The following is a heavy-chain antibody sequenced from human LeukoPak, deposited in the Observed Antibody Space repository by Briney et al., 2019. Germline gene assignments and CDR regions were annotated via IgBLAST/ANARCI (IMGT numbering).Heavy chain of an antibody. V-gene: IGHV3-74*01. D-gene: IGHD2-21*02. CDR3: VSLVVTADLAFDI. Sequence: GGSLRLSCAASGFTFRNHWMHWVRQAPGQGLVLVSRVDGDGSGASYADFVSGRSTISRDNAKDTLYLQMNSLRAEDTAVYYCVSLVVTADLAFDIWGQGTMVTVSS. J-gene: IGHJ3*02. CDR1: GFTFRNHW. CDR2: VDGDGSGA.